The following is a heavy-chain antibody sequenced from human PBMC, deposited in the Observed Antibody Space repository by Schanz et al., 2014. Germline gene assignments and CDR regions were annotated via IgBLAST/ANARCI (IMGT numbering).Heavy chain of an antibody. D-gene: IGHD1-1*01. CDR1: GFNFGSHG. V-gene: IGHV3-30*03. CDR3: ARGRVLES. CDR2: ISYDGSKK. J-gene: IGHJ5*02. Sequence: QVQLVESGGGVVQPGRSLRLSCAASGFNFGSHGMHWVRQAPGKGLEWVAVISYDGSKKSYADSVKGRFTISRDNSKNTLYLQMNSLRPEDTAVYYCARGRVLESWGQGTLVTVSS.